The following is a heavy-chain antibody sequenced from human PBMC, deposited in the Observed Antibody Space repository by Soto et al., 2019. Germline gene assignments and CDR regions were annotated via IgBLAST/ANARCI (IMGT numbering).Heavy chain of an antibody. D-gene: IGHD6-13*01. CDR3: ARDSSSWYLPLYYYYGMDV. V-gene: IGHV3-33*01. Sequence: PEGSLRLSCAASGFTFSSYGMHWVRQAPGKGLEWVAVIWYDGSNKYYADSVKGRFTISRDNSKNTLYLQMNSLRAEDTAVYYCARDSSSWYLPLYYYYGMDVWGQGTTVTVSS. CDR1: GFTFSSYG. CDR2: IWYDGSNK. J-gene: IGHJ6*02.